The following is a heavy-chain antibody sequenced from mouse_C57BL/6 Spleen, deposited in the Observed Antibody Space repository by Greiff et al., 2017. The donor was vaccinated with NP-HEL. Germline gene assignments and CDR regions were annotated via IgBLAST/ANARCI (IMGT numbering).Heavy chain of an antibody. Sequence: DVQLQESGPGLVKPSQSLSLTCSVTGYSITSGYYWNWIRQFPGNKLEWMGYISYDGSNNYNPSLKNRIPITRDTSKNQFFLKLNSVTTEDTATYYCARDGYYDYFDYWGQGTTLTVSS. V-gene: IGHV3-6*01. D-gene: IGHD2-3*01. CDR3: ARDGYYDYFDY. J-gene: IGHJ2*01. CDR2: ISYDGSN. CDR1: GYSITSGYY.